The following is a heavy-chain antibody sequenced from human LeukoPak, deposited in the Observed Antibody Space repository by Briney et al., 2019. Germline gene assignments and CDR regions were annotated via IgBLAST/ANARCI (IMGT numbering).Heavy chain of an antibody. V-gene: IGHV1-18*01. CDR1: GYTFTSYG. Sequence: ASVKVSCKASGYTFTSYGISWVRQAPGQGLEWMGWISAYNGNTNYAQKLQGRVTMPTDTSTSTAYMELRSLRSDDTAVYYCASSNTRTPYYYYYMDVWGKGTTVTVSS. D-gene: IGHD3-10*01. CDR3: ASSNTRTPYYYYYMDV. J-gene: IGHJ6*03. CDR2: ISAYNGNT.